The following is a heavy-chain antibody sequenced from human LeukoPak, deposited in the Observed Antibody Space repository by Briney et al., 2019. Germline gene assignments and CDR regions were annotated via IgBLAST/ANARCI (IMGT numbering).Heavy chain of an antibody. Sequence: GGSLRLSCAASGFTFSSYSMNWVRQAPGKGLEWVSSISSSSSYIYYADSVKGRFTISRDNSKNTLYLQMNSLRAEDTAVYYCARVDTAMPISPLGYWGQGTLVTVSS. CDR3: ARVDTAMPISPLGY. D-gene: IGHD5-18*01. V-gene: IGHV3-21*04. CDR1: GFTFSSYS. J-gene: IGHJ4*02. CDR2: ISSSSSYI.